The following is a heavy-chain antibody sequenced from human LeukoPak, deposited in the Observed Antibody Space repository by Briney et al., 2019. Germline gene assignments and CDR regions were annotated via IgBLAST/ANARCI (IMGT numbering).Heavy chain of an antibody. J-gene: IGHJ4*02. CDR3: ARGKYGDQYYFDY. V-gene: IGHV3-21*01. CDR1: GFTFSSYE. Sequence: PGGSLRLSCAASGFTFSSYEMNWVRQAPGKGLEWVSSISSSSSYIYYADSVKGRFTISRDNAKNSLYLQMNSLRAEDTAVYYCARGKYGDQYYFDYWGQGTLVTVSS. CDR2: ISSSSSYI. D-gene: IGHD4-17*01.